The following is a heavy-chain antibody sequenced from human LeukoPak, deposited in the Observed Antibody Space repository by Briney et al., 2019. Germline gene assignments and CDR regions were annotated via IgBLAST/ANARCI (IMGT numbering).Heavy chain of an antibody. J-gene: IGHJ3*02. CDR1: GGSISSSNW. D-gene: IGHD3-10*01. CDR3: ARAVPYYYGSGSYWGAFDI. V-gene: IGHV4-4*02. CDR2: IYHSGST. Sequence: SGTLSLTCAVSGGSISSSNWWSWVRQPPGKGLEWIAEIYHSGSTNYNPSLKSRVTISVDKSKNQFSLKLSSMTAADTAVYYCARAVPYYYGSGSYWGAFDIWGQGTMVTVSS.